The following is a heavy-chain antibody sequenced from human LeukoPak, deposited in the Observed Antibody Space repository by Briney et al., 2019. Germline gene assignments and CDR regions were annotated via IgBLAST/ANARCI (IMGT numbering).Heavy chain of an antibody. J-gene: IGHJ4*02. CDR2: ISVYNGNT. CDR1: GYTFTSYG. V-gene: IGHV1-18*01. Sequence: GASVKVSCKASGYTFTSYGISWVRQAPGQRLKGLRWISVYNGNTNYAQKLQGRVTLTTDASTSTAYMDLRSLRSDDTAVYYCARDYYYGSGSYYNVFDYWGQGTLVTVSS. D-gene: IGHD3-10*01. CDR3: ARDYYYGSGSYYNVFDY.